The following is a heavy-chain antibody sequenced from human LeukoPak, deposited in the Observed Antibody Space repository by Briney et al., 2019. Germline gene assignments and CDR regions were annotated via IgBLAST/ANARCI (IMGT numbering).Heavy chain of an antibody. CDR3: ARLLYDILTGYDYYFDY. CDR1: GGSISSSSYY. J-gene: IGHJ4*02. V-gene: IGHV4-39*01. CDR2: IYYSGST. Sequence: SETLSLTCTVSGGSISSSSYYWGWIRQPPGKGLEWIGSIYYSGSTYYNPSLKSRVTISVDTSKNQFSLKLSSVTAADTAVYYCARLLYDILTGYDYYFDYWGQGTLVTVSS. D-gene: IGHD3-9*01.